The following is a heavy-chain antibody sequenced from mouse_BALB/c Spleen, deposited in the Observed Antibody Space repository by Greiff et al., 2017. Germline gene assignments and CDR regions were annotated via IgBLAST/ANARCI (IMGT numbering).Heavy chain of an antibody. V-gene: IGHV7-3*02. CDR1: GFTFTDYY. D-gene: IGHD4-1*01. J-gene: IGHJ3*01. Sequence: EVQLVESGGGLVQPGGSLRLSCATSGFTFTDYYMSWVRQPPGKALEWLGFIRNKANGYTTEYSASVKGRFTISRDNSQSILYLQMNTLRAEDSATYYSAKRAELGTWVAYWGQGTLVTVSA. CDR3: AKRAELGTWVAY. CDR2: IRNKANGYTT.